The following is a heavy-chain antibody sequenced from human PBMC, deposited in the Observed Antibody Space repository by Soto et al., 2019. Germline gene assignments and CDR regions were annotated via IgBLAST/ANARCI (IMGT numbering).Heavy chain of an antibody. CDR2: INPNVGGT. Sequence: QVQLVQSGAEVKKPGASVYVSCKASGYTFSDYYVHWVRQAPGQGLEWMGWINPNVGGTNYARKFQGRVTMTRDTSISTVYMKLTRLRPDDTAIYYCARVGREVPRIPYDTWGQGTRVTVSS. V-gene: IGHV1-2*02. CDR1: GYTFSDYY. D-gene: IGHD3-10*01. CDR3: ARVGREVPRIPYDT. J-gene: IGHJ5*02.